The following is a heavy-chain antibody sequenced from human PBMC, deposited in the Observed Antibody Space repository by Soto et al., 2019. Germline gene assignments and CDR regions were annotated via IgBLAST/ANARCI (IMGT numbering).Heavy chain of an antibody. Sequence: SVKVSCKTSGFTFRSSAVQWVRQARGQRLEWIGWLVVGTGNTNYAQKFQQRVTISSDRSTNTVSMELSSLTSEDTAVYYCATGAYCSGGSCSDYYYYYYGMDLWGQVTTVTVSS. J-gene: IGHJ6*02. D-gene: IGHD2-15*01. CDR3: ATGAYCSGGSCSDYYYYYYGMDL. CDR1: GFTFRSSA. V-gene: IGHV1-58*01. CDR2: LVVGTGNT.